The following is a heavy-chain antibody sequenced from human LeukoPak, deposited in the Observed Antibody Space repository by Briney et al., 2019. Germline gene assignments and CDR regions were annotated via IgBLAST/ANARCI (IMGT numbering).Heavy chain of an antibody. J-gene: IGHJ4*02. CDR3: ARNVGY. CDR1: GLTVSNNY. D-gene: IGHD1-26*01. V-gene: IGHV3-53*01. Sequence: GGSLRLSCAVSGLTVSNNYMSWVRQAPGKGLEWVSVIYSGGSTYYADSVKGRFTISRDNSKNTVYLQMNSLKDEDTAVYYCARNVGYWGQGTLVTVSS. CDR2: IYSGGST.